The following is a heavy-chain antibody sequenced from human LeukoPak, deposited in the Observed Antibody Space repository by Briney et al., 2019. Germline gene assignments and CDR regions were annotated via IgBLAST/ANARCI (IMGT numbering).Heavy chain of an antibody. CDR1: GYSISSGYY. CDR2: IYHSGST. D-gene: IGHD6-19*01. CDR3: ARGNSNPPAVAGPDYYYYMDV. J-gene: IGHJ6*03. V-gene: IGHV4-38-2*02. Sequence: SETLSLTCTVPGYSISSGYYWGWIRQPPGKGLEWIGTIYHSGSTYYNPSLKSRITISVDTSKNQFSLKLSSVTAADTAVYYCARGNSNPPAVAGPDYYYYMDVWGKGTTVTVSS.